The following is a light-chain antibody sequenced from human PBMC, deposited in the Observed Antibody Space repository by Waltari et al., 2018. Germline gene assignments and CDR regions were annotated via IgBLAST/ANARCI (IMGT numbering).Light chain of an antibody. Sequence: QSALTQPASVSGSPGQSIILSCTGTRRDVGCYNFFSWYQQHPGKAPKLMIYDVTKRPSGVSDRFSGSKSGNTASLTISGLQAEDEADYYCSSYTSSSTRGVVFGGGTKVTVI. CDR3: SSYTSSSTRGVV. CDR2: DVT. CDR1: RRDVGCYNF. J-gene: IGLJ2*01. V-gene: IGLV2-14*01.